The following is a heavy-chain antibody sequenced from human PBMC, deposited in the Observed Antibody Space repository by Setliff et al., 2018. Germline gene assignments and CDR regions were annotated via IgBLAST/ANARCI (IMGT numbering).Heavy chain of an antibody. CDR1: GVSISSYY. J-gene: IGHJ6*02. D-gene: IGHD3-3*01. CDR2: IQKSGST. V-gene: IGHV4-59*01. Sequence: SETLSLTCNVSGVSISSYYWSWIRQPPGKGLESIGYIQKSGSTNYNPSLMSRVSISVDTSKNQFSLKLRAVTAADTAVYYCARLSWNGLRYYGLDVWGQGTTVTVSS. CDR3: ARLSWNGLRYYGLDV.